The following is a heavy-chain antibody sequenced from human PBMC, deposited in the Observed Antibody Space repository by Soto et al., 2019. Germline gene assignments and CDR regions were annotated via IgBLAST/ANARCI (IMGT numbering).Heavy chain of an antibody. CDR1: GFTFSDHY. CDR3: RTATYYYDSSGYHFDY. V-gene: IGHV3-72*01. J-gene: IGHJ4*02. Sequence: PGGSLRLSCAASGFTFSDHYMDWVRQAPGKGLEWVGRTRNKANSYTTEYAASVKGRFTISRDDSKNSLYLQMNSLKTEDTAVYYCRTATYYYDSSGYHFDYWGQGTLVTVSS. D-gene: IGHD3-22*01. CDR2: TRNKANSYTT.